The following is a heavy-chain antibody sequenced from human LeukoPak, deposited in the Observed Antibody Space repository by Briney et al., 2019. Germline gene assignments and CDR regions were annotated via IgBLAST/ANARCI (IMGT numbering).Heavy chain of an antibody. J-gene: IGHJ4*02. V-gene: IGHV1-2*04. CDR1: GYTFTGYY. Sequence: ASVNVSCKASGYTFTGYYMHWVRQAPGQGLEWMGWINPNSGGTNYAQKFQGWVTMTRDTSISTAYMELSRLRSDDTAVYYCASTPDYYDSSGSDQLNYWGQGTLVTVSS. CDR2: INPNSGGT. CDR3: ASTPDYYDSSGSDQLNY. D-gene: IGHD3-22*01.